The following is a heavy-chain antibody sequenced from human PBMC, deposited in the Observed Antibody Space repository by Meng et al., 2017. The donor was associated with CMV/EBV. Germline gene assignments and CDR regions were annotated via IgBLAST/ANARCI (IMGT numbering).Heavy chain of an antibody. CDR1: GFTVSSNY. CDR2: IYSGGST. J-gene: IGHJ5*02. CDR3: ATAYCSSTSCYP. V-gene: IGHV3-53*01. D-gene: IGHD2-2*01. Sequence: GESLKISCAASGFTVSSNYMSWVRQAPGKGLEWVSVIYSGGSTYYADSVKGRFTISRDNSKNTLYLQMNSLRAEDTAVYYCATAYCSSTSCYPWGQGTLSPSPQ.